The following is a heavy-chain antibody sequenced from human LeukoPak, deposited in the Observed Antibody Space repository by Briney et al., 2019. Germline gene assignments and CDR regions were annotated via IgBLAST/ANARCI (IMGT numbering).Heavy chain of an antibody. J-gene: IGHJ3*02. CDR3: AKDRSIAAGDDAFDI. V-gene: IGHV3-23*01. CDR2: ISGSGIST. D-gene: IGHD6-13*01. Sequence: GGSLRLSCAASGFTFSSYAMNWVRQAPGKGLEWVSHISGSGISTYYADSVKGRFTFSRDNSKNTLYLQINSLRAEDTAVYYCAKDRSIAAGDDAFDIWGQGTMVTVSS. CDR1: GFTFSSYA.